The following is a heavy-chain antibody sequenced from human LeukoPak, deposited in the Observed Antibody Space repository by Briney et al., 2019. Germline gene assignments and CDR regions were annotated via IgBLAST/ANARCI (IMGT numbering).Heavy chain of an antibody. CDR1: GFTFSSYA. V-gene: IGHV3-30*04. D-gene: IGHD3-10*01. CDR3: ASHRITMVRGGSRDY. J-gene: IGHJ4*02. CDR2: ISYDGSNK. Sequence: GGSLRLSWAAAGFTFSSYAMHWGRQAPGKGLEWVAVISYDGSNKYYADSVKGRVTISRDNSKNTLYLQMNSLRAEDTAVYYCASHRITMVRGGSRDYWGQGTLVTVSS.